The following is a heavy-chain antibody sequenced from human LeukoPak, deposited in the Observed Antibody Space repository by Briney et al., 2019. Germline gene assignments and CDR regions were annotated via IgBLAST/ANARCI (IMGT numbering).Heavy chain of an antibody. V-gene: IGHV4-59*01. D-gene: IGHD3-22*01. CDR1: GGSISSYY. CDR2: IYYSGST. Sequence: PSETLSLTCTVSGGSISSYYWSWFRQPPGKGLEWIGYIYYSGSTNYNPSLKSRVTISVDTSKNQFSLKLSSVTAADTAVYYCARMLGDYYDSSGYDNWFDPWGQGTLVTVSS. CDR3: ARMLGDYYDSSGYDNWFDP. J-gene: IGHJ5*02.